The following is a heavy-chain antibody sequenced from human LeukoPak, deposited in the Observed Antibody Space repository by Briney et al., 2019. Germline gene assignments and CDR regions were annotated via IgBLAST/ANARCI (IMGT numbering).Heavy chain of an antibody. V-gene: IGHV3-7*01. CDR3: ARDQVAAATDY. CDR2: IKQDGSEK. D-gene: IGHD6-13*01. J-gene: IGHJ4*02. CDR1: GFTFSSYW. Sequence: GGSLRLSCAASGFTFSSYWMSWVRQAPGKGLEWGANIKQDGSEKYYVDSVKGRFTISRDNAKNSLYLQMNSLRAEDTAVYYCARDQVAAATDYWGQGTLVTVSS.